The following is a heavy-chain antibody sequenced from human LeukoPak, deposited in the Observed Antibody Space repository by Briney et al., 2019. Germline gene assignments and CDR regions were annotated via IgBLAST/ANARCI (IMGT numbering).Heavy chain of an antibody. V-gene: IGHV3-23*01. Sequence: PGGSLRLSCAASGFTFSSYAMSWVRQAPGGGLEWVSAISGSGDTTYHADSVKGRFTIPRDNSENRLSLQMDSLRAEDTAVYFCAKDTTAWWYHRAYMDVWGKGTTVTVSS. CDR1: GFTFSSYA. D-gene: IGHD2-15*01. CDR3: AKDTTAWWYHRAYMDV. J-gene: IGHJ6*03. CDR2: ISGSGDTT.